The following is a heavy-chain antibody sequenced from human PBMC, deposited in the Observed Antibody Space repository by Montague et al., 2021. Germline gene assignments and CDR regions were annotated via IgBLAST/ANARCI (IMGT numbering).Heavy chain of an antibody. J-gene: IGHJ4*02. CDR2: IYDSGTT. V-gene: IGHV4-59*08. D-gene: IGHD7-27*01. Sequence: SETLSLTCTVTGGPISDFYWSWIRQSPEKGLEWIGYIYDSGTTNYNPSLKSRVTISADTSMNQFSLNLRSVTAADTAVYFCARRLGIRAPFDYWGQGTLVTVSS. CDR3: ARRLGIRAPFDY. CDR1: GGPISDFY.